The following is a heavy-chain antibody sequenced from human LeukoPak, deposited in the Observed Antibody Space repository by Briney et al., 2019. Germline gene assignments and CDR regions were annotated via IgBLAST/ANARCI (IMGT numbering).Heavy chain of an antibody. J-gene: IGHJ3*02. D-gene: IGHD1-1*01. CDR1: GYTFTSYD. CDR3: ARGRNDGGAFDI. V-gene: IGHV1-8*01. CDR2: MYPNSGNT. Sequence: GASVKVSCKTSGYTFTSYDINWVRQATGQGLEWMGWMYPNSGNTGYAQKFQGRVTMTRNTSISTAYMELSSLRSEDTAVYYCARGRNDGGAFDIWGQGTMVTVSS.